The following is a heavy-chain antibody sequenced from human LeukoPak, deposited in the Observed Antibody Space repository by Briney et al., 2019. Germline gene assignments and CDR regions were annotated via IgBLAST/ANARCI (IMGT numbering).Heavy chain of an antibody. CDR1: GGSITGYS. D-gene: IGHD3-10*01. V-gene: IGHV4-59*01. J-gene: IGHJ5*02. CDR2: ISYSGST. CDR3: ARDSMLRGWGGWFDP. Sequence: PSETLSLTCTVSGGSITGYSWTWIRQPPGKGLEWIGYISYSGSTDYNPSLKSRVTMSVDTSNDQFSLKLTSVTAADTAMYYCARDSMLRGWGGWFDPWGQGTLVTVSS.